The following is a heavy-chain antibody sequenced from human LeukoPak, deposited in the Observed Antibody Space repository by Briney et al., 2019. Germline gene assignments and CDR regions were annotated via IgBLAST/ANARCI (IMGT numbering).Heavy chain of an antibody. CDR3: ARGGPNYYDSSENNWFDP. J-gene: IGHJ5*02. V-gene: IGHV1-2*02. CDR2: INPNSGGT. D-gene: IGHD3-22*01. CDR1: GYTFTGYY. Sequence: VSVKVSCKASGYTFTGYYMHWVRQAPGQGLEWMGWINPNSGGTNYAQKFQGRVTMTRDTSISTAYMELSRLRSDDTAVYYCARGGPNYYDSSENNWFDPWGQGTLVTVSS.